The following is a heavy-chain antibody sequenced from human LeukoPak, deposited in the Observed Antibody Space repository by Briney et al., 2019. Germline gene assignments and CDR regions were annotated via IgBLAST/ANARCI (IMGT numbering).Heavy chain of an antibody. Sequence: SETLSLTCTVSGGSISSYYWGWIRQPPGKGLEWIGYIYTSGSTNYNPSLKSRVTISVDTSKNQFSLKLSSVTAADTAVYYCAKNRATMIVVVIGYFDYWGQGTLVTVSS. CDR3: AKNRATMIVVVIGYFDY. CDR2: IYTSGST. CDR1: GGSISSYY. D-gene: IGHD3-22*01. J-gene: IGHJ4*02. V-gene: IGHV4-4*09.